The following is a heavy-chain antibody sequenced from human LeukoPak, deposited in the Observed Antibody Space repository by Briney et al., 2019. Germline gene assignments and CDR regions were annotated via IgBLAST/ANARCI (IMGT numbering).Heavy chain of an antibody. Sequence: SETLSLTCTVSGGSISSHYWSWIPQPPGTGLEWVGYIYYSGSTNYNPSLESRVTISVDTSKNQFSLNLTSVTAADTAVYYCARFESSGYYPDYWGPGILVSVSS. CDR3: ARFESSGYYPDY. CDR1: GGSISSHY. V-gene: IGHV4-59*11. D-gene: IGHD3-22*01. CDR2: IYYSGST. J-gene: IGHJ4*02.